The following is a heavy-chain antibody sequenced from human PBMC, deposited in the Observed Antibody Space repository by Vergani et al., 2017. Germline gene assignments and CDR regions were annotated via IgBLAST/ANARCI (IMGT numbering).Heavy chain of an antibody. Sequence: QVQLQQWGAGLLKPSETLSLTCAVYGGSFSGYYWSWIRQPPGKGLEWIGEINQSGSTNYNPSLKSRVTISVDTSKNQFSLKLSSVTAADTAVYYCARGESHDAFDIWGQGTMVTVSS. V-gene: IGHV4-34*01. CDR3: ARGESHDAFDI. CDR2: INQSGST. CDR1: GGSFSGYY. J-gene: IGHJ3*02.